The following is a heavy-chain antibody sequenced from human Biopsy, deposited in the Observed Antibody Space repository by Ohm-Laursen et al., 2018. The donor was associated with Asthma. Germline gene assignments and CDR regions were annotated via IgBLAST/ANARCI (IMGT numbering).Heavy chain of an antibody. V-gene: IGHV1-18*01. J-gene: IGHJ6*02. CDR2: VSVYNGNT. CDR3: ARAVDYSHYYGIDV. CDR1: GYTFNSAG. D-gene: IGHD3-10*01. Sequence: ASVKVSCKTSGYTFNSAGITWVRQAPGQGPEWMGWVSVYNGNTKVAQKLQDRVTMITDTSTSTAYMELRSLRSDDTAVYFCARAVDYSHYYGIDVWGQGTTVTVS.